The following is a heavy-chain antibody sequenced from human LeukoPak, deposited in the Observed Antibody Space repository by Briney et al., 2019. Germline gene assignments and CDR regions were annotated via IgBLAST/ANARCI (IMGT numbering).Heavy chain of an antibody. V-gene: IGHV4-34*01. D-gene: IGHD2-15*01. CDR1: GGSISSYY. Sequence: SETLSLTCTVSGGSISSYYWSWIRQPPGKGLEWIGEINHSGSTNYNPSLKSRVTISVDTSKNQFSLKLSSVTAADTAVYYCARGSNARGGSGEANWGQGTLVTVSS. J-gene: IGHJ4*02. CDR3: ARGSNARGGSGEAN. CDR2: INHSGST.